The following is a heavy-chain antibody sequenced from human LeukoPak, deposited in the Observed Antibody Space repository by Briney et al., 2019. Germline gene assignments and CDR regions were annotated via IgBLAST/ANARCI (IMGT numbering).Heavy chain of an antibody. CDR3: AKAYGSGSYSPAVYFDY. J-gene: IGHJ4*02. V-gene: IGHV3-23*01. D-gene: IGHD3-10*01. CDR1: GFTFSSFA. CDR2: ISGSGSST. Sequence: TGGSLRLSCAASGFTFSSFAMSWVRQAPGKGLEWVSGISGSGSSTYYADSVKGRFTISRDNSKNTLYLQMNSLRAEDTAVYYCAKAYGSGSYSPAVYFDYWAREPWSPSPQ.